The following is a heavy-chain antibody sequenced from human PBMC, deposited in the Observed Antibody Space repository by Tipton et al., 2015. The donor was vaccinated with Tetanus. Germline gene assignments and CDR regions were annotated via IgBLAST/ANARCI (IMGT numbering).Heavy chain of an antibody. D-gene: IGHD1-26*01. CDR1: GFTLSDYY. V-gene: IGHV3-11*01. J-gene: IGHJ4*01. Sequence: GSLRLSCAASGFTLSDYYMSWVRQAPGKGLEWLSYISGGSDVIYYADSVKGRFTISRDNARNSTYLQMDSLRAEDTAVYYCGRAWGPGVGATLFWGQGILVTVSS. CDR2: ISGGSDVI. CDR3: GRAWGPGVGATLF.